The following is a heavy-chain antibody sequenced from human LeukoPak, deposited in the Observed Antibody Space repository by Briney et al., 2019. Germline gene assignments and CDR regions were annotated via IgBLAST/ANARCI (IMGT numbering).Heavy chain of an antibody. CDR1: GFTFSSYG. J-gene: IGHJ3*02. CDR3: ARGPYSGYDNAFDI. D-gene: IGHD5-12*01. V-gene: IGHV3-33*08. CDR2: IWYDGSNA. Sequence: PGGSLRLSCAASGFTFSSYGMHWVRQAPGKGLEWVAVIWYDGSNALYADSVKGRLTMSRDNSKNTLYLQMNSLRAEDTAVYYCARGPYSGYDNAFDIWGQGTMVTVSS.